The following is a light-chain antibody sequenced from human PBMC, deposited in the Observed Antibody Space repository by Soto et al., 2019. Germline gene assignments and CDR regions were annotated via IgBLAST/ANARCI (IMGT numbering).Light chain of an antibody. V-gene: IGKV3-20*01. CDR3: QKYNNWPPT. CDR2: SVS. Sequence: EVVLTQSPGTLSLSPGERATLSCRASQSVSNRYLSWYQQKPGQATRLLIYSVSMRATCIPDRFSCSGSDTDFTLTISRLEPEDFALYYCQKYNNWPPTFGQGTKVDIK. CDR1: QSVSNRY. J-gene: IGKJ1*01.